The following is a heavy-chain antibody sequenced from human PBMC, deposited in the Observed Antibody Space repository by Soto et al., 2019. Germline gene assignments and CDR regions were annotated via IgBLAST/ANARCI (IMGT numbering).Heavy chain of an antibody. D-gene: IGHD3-22*01. Sequence: SETLSLTCIVSGGSISGYYWSWIRQPPGKGLEWIAYIFYSGNTKYNPSLRSRVTISLDTSINQFSLKLSSVTAADTAMYYCARGEYDSSIGGIFDSWGHVTLVTAPS. CDR2: IFYSGNT. J-gene: IGHJ4*01. CDR1: GGSISGYY. CDR3: ARGEYDSSIGGIFDS. V-gene: IGHV4-59*01.